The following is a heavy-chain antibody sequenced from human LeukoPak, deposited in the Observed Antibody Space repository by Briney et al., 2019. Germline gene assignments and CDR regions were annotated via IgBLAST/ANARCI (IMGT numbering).Heavy chain of an antibody. Sequence: SETLFLTCTVSGGSVSSYYWSWIRLPPGKGVEWIGYIYYTGATYYNPSLKSRVTISLDTSKNQFSLKLSSVTAADAAVYYCARAGYSYGTGYYFDYWGQGALVTVSS. J-gene: IGHJ4*02. CDR3: ARAGYSYGTGYYFDY. V-gene: IGHV4-59*02. D-gene: IGHD5-18*01. CDR2: IYYTGAT. CDR1: GGSVSSYY.